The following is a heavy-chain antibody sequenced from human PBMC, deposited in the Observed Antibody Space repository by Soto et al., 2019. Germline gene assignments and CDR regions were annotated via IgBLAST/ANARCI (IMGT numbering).Heavy chain of an antibody. CDR1: GESFGGFY. CDR2: ISQTETT. J-gene: IGHJ4*01. Sequence: LSLTCVVYGESFGGFYWSWVRQSPGKGLEWIGEISQTETTAYSPSLKSRVSISADTSKKQFSLTLTSVTAADTAVYYCVHSPNVAVDHWGHGTLVTVSS. CDR3: VHSPNVAVDH. V-gene: IGHV4-34*01. D-gene: IGHD2-15*01.